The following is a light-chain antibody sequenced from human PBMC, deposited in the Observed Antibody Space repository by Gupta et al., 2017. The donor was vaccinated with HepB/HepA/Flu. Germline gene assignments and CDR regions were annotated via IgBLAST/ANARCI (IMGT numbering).Light chain of an antibody. V-gene: IGKV1-39*01. J-gene: IGKJ1*01. CDR1: QSIRNY. CDR2: AAS. Sequence: DIPMTQSPSSLPASVGDRIIITCRASQSIRNYLNWYQQKPGKAPKRLIYAASSLQSGVPSRFSGTGPGTDFTLIISSVQPEDFATYHCQQTYTTPWTLGQGTTVEVK. CDR3: QQTYTTPWT.